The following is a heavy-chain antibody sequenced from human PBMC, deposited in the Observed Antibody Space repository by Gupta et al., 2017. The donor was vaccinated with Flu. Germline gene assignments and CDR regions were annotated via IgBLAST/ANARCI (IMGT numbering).Heavy chain of an antibody. J-gene: IGHJ4*02. Sequence: QAQLVQSGAEVKKPGASVKVSCKASGYTFTSYAMHWVRQAPGQRLEWMGWINAGNGNTKYSQKFQGRVTITRDTSASTAYMELSSLRSEDTAVYYCASTRKYSYGPGTTDYWGQGTLVTVSS. CDR3: ASTRKYSYGPGTTDY. CDR2: INAGNGNT. CDR1: GYTFTSYA. D-gene: IGHD5-18*01. V-gene: IGHV1-3*01.